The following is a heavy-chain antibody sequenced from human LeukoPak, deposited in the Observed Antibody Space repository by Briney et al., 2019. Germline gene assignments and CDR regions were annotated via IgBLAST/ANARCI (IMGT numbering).Heavy chain of an antibody. CDR1: GGSISSYY. D-gene: IGHD3-22*01. J-gene: IGHJ4*02. CDR2: IYYSGST. Sequence: PSETLSLTCTVSGGSISSYYWSWIRQPPGKGLEWIGYIYYSGSTNYNPSLKSRVTISVDTSKNRFSLKLSSVTAADTAVYYCARLYYDSSGHYWGQGTLVTVSS. V-gene: IGHV4-59*01. CDR3: ARLYYDSSGHY.